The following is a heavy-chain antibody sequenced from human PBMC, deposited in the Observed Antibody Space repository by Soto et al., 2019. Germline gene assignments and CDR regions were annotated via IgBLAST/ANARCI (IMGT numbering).Heavy chain of an antibody. CDR1: GFTISTYA. CDR2: VTGSGSQI. D-gene: IGHD2-21*01. Sequence: PGGSLRLSCAASGFTISTYAMTWVRQAPGKGLECVSGVTGSGSQIYYADSVKGRFTISKDNSKNTLSLQMSSLREEDTALYYCAKDAVYRDGLWLMDSWGQGTLVTVSS. J-gene: IGHJ5*02. CDR3: AKDAVYRDGLWLMDS. V-gene: IGHV3-23*01.